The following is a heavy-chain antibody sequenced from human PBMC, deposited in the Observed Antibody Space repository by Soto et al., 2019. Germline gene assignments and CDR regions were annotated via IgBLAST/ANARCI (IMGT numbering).Heavy chain of an antibody. CDR1: GGSISSSSYY. CDR2: IYYSGST. J-gene: IGHJ4*02. V-gene: IGHV4-39*01. Sequence: PSETLSLTCTVSGGSISSSSYYWGWIRHPPGKGLEWIGSIYYSGSTYYNPSLKSRVTISVDTSKNQFSLKLSSVTAADTAVYYCARLRQGIAAAGTSFRKYYFDYWGQGTLVTVSS. CDR3: ARLRQGIAAAGTSFRKYYFDY. D-gene: IGHD6-13*01.